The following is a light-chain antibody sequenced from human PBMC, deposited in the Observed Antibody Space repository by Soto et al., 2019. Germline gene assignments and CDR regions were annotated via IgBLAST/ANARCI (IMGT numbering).Light chain of an antibody. J-gene: IGKJ1*01. V-gene: IGKV3-20*01. Sequence: EIVLTQSPGTLSLSPGERATLSCRASQSVSTTYLTWYQQKPGQAPRLLVYGPSSRATGVPDRFSGSGSGSDFTLTISRLEPEDFAVYYCQQYGSSFWTFGQGTKVEIK. CDR2: GPS. CDR3: QQYGSSFWT. CDR1: QSVSTTY.